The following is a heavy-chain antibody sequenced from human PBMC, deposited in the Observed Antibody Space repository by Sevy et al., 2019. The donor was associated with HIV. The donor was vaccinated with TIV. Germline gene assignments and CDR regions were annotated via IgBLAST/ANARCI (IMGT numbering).Heavy chain of an antibody. Sequence: GGSLRLSCAASGFTFSSYDMHWVRQATGIGLEWVSAIGTAGDTYYPGSVKGRFTISRENAKNSLYLQMNSLRAGDTAVYYCARELLGYCSGGSCPMGAFDIWGQGTMVTVSS. CDR1: GFTFSSYD. CDR2: IGTAGDT. CDR3: ARELLGYCSGGSCPMGAFDI. V-gene: IGHV3-13*01. D-gene: IGHD2-15*01. J-gene: IGHJ3*02.